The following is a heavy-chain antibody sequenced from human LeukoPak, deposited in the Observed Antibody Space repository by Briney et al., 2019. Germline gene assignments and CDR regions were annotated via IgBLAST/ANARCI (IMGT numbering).Heavy chain of an antibody. CDR3: AGIAAAGTNWFDP. Sequence: PSETLSLTCTVSGGSISSSSYYWGWIRQPPGKGLEWIGSIYYSGSTYYNPSLKSRVTISVDTSMNQSSLKLSSVTAADTAVYYCAGIAAAGTNWFDPWGQGTLVTVSS. J-gene: IGHJ5*02. CDR2: IYYSGST. V-gene: IGHV4-39*07. CDR1: GGSISSSSYY. D-gene: IGHD6-13*01.